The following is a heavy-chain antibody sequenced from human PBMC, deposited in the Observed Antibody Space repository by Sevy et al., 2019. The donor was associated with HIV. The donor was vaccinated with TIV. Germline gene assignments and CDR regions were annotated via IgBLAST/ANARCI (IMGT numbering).Heavy chain of an antibody. CDR3: ARDGSHYGQRGFDY. CDR2: SYSGGTT. CDR1: GFIVSSNY. Sequence: GGSLRLSCAASGFIVSSNYMNWVRHAPGKGLEWVSISYSGGTTYYADSVKGRFTISRDISKNKLYLQMNSLRAEDTAMYYCARDGSHYGQRGFDYWGQGTLVTVSS. V-gene: IGHV3-53*01. D-gene: IGHD3-10*01. J-gene: IGHJ4*02.